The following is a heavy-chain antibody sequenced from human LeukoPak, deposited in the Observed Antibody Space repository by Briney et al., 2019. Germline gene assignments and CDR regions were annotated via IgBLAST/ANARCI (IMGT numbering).Heavy chain of an antibody. CDR2: SRNEANAYTT. Sequence: GGSLRLSCAASGFTFSSSRMLWVRQTPGKGLEWVGRSRNEANAYTTDYAASVKGRFTISRDDSKNSLYLQMNSLKTEDTAVYYCARVNGVYWYFDLWGRGTLVTVSS. D-gene: IGHD3-10*01. J-gene: IGHJ2*01. CDR3: ARVNGVYWYFDL. V-gene: IGHV3-72*01. CDR1: GFTFSSSR.